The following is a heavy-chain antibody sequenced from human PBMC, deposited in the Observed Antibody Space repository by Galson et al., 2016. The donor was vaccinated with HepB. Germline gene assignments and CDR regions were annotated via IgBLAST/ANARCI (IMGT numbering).Heavy chain of an antibody. J-gene: IGHJ6*02. CDR2: IDSGGRT. D-gene: IGHD1-26*01. CDR1: GFTVSSNY. V-gene: IGHV3-53*01. CDR3: ATAYYGYYYYYAMDV. Sequence: SLRLSCAASGFTVSSNYMSWVRQAPGKGLEWVSVIDSGGRTYYADSVKGRFAISRDSYKNTLDLPKNSLRAEDTAVYYCATAYYGYYYYYAMDVWGQGTTVTVSS.